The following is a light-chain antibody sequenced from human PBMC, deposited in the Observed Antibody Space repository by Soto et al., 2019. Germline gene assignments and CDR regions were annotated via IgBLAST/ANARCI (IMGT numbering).Light chain of an antibody. J-gene: IGKJ5*01. CDR3: QQSYSIPSIT. CDR1: QSISSY. CDR2: AAS. V-gene: IGKV1-39*01. Sequence: DIQMTQSPSSLSASIGDRVTTTCRASQSISSYFNWYQQQPGKAPKLLIYAASSLQSGVASRFSGSGSGTDFTLTISSLQPEDFVTYYCQQSYSIPSITFAQGTRLEIK.